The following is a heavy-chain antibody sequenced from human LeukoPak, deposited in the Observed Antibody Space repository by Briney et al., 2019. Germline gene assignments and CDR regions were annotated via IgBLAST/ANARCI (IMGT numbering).Heavy chain of an antibody. CDR1: GFTFSSYE. J-gene: IGHJ4*02. V-gene: IGHV3-48*03. D-gene: IGHD5-12*01. CDR3: ARDDSGYDYTFDY. Sequence: PGGSLRLSCAASGFTFSSYEMNWVRQAPGKGLEWVSYISSSGSTIYYADSVKGRFTISRDSAKNSLYLQMNSLRAEDTAVYYCARDDSGYDYTFDYWGQGTLVTVSS. CDR2: ISSSGSTI.